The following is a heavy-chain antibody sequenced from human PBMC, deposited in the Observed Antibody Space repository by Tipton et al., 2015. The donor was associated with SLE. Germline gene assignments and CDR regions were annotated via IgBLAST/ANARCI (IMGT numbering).Heavy chain of an antibody. D-gene: IGHD2-21*01. CDR2: IYTGGFT. V-gene: IGHV4-61*02. CDR3: VRGHPHIVVLIGGGWFDP. J-gene: IGHJ5*02. Sequence: TLSLTCTVSGASVSSRSYYWNWVRQPAGKGLEWIGRIYTGGFTYYNPSLESRVTISMDTSKNQFSLKLTSVTAADTAIYYCVRGHPHIVVLIGGGWFDPWGQGTLVTVSS. CDR1: GASVSSRSYY.